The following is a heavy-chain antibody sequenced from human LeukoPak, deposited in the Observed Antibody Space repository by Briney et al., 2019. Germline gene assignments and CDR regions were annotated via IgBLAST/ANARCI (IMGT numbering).Heavy chain of an antibody. D-gene: IGHD3-22*01. CDR1: GGSISSYY. V-gene: IGHV4-59*01. Sequence: SETLSLTCTVSGGSISSYYWSWIRQPPGKGLEWIGYIYYSGSTNYNPSLKGRVTISVDTSKNQFSLKLSSVTAADTAVYYCARNPVYYYDSSGYPLYYYYYMDVWGKGTTVTVSS. J-gene: IGHJ6*03. CDR2: IYYSGST. CDR3: ARNPVYYYDSSGYPLYYYYYMDV.